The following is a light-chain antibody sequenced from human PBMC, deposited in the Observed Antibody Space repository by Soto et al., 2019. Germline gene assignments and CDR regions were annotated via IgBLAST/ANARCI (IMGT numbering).Light chain of an antibody. CDR3: QQYTNTNNPWM. CDR2: DAS. V-gene: IGKV1-5*01. CDR1: QTISTW. J-gene: IGKJ1*01. Sequence: DIQLTQSPPTLSASVGDRVTITCRASQTISTWMAWYQQKPGKAPKLLVYDASTLQSGVASRFSGSGSGTEFTLIISGLQPDDSATYYCQQYTNTNNPWMFGQGTKV.